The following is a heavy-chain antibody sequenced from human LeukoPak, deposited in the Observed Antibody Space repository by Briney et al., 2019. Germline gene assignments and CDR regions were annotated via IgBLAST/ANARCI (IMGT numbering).Heavy chain of an antibody. Sequence: PGGSLRLSCAASGFTFSSYGVSWVRQAPGKGLERVSAISGGGGTTYYADSVKGRFTISRDNSKNTLYLQMNSLRAEDTALYYCAKPVEGELWRFDYWGQGTLVTVSS. V-gene: IGHV3-23*01. CDR2: ISGGGGTT. D-gene: IGHD3-16*01. CDR3: AKPVEGELWRFDY. J-gene: IGHJ4*02. CDR1: GFTFSSYG.